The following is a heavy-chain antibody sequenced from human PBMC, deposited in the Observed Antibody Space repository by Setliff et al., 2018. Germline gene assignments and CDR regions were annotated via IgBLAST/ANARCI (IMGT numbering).Heavy chain of an antibody. CDR1: GYTFSSYG. V-gene: IGHV1-18*01. J-gene: IGHJ4*02. CDR3: SRLVRYCTTTACQRASGAEV. D-gene: IGHD2-8*01. Sequence: GASVKVSCKTSGYTFSSYGITWVRQAPGQGLEWLGWISAHSGDTDYAQKFQGRVTMTTDTSTSTAYMELRSLTSDDTAVYYCSRLVRYCTTTACQRASGAEVWGQGTVVTVSS. CDR2: ISAHSGDT.